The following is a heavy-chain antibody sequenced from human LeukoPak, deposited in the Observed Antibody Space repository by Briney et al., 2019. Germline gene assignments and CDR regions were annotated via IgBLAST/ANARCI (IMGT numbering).Heavy chain of an antibody. CDR2: ISGSGGST. CDR1: GFTFSSYG. V-gene: IGHV3-23*01. CDR3: AKGRYYYYYMDV. J-gene: IGHJ6*03. Sequence: GGSPRLSCAASGFTFSSYGMSWVCQAPGKGLEWVSAISGSGGSTYYADSVKGRFTISRDNSKNTLYLQMNSLRAEDTAVYYCAKGRYYYYYMDVWGKGTTVTISS.